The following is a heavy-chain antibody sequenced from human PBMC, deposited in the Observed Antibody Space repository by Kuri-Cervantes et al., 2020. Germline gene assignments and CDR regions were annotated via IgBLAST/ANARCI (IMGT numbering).Heavy chain of an antibody. J-gene: IGHJ4*02. CDR1: GYSISSGYY. D-gene: IGHD5-12*01. V-gene: IGHV4-38-2*02. CDR3: ARDPYHSGYDYPVDN. Sequence: GSLRLSCTVSGYSISSGYYWGWIRQPPGKGLEWIGSIYYSGSTYYNPSLKSRVTISVDTSKNQFSLKLSSVTAADTAVYYCARDPYHSGYDYPVDNWGQGTLVTVSS. CDR2: IYYSGST.